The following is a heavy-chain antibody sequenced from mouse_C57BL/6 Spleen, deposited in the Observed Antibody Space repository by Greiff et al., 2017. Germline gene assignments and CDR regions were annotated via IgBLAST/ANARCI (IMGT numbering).Heavy chain of an antibody. Sequence: EVLLLESGGGLVKPGGSLKLSCAASGFTFSSYAMSWVRQTPGKSLEWVAIISAGGSYTYYPDNVKGRFTISRDNAKNNLYLQMSHLTSEDTAMYYCARDYDYDGGDYFDYWGQGTTLTVSS. CDR3: ARDYDYDGGDYFDY. CDR1: GFTFSSYA. V-gene: IGHV5-4*01. D-gene: IGHD2-4*01. J-gene: IGHJ2*01. CDR2: ISAGGSYT.